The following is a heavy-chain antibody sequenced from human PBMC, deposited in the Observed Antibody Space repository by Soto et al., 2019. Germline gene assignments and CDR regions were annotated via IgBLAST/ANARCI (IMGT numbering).Heavy chain of an antibody. D-gene: IGHD4-17*01. CDR1: GFMFSNYG. CDR3: AHPRGYGVFDAYDI. Sequence: GGSLRLSCAGSGFMFSNYGMHWVRRAPGKGLEWVSAISRDGYEIYYADSVKGRFTVSRDNPKHMLFLQMHSLRTDDTAVYYCAHPRGYGVFDAYDIWGQGAMVTVSS. J-gene: IGHJ3*02. CDR2: ISRDGYEI. V-gene: IGHV3-23*01.